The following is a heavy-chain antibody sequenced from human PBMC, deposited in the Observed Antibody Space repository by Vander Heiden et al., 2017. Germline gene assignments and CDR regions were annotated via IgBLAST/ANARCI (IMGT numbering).Heavy chain of an antibody. Sequence: QLQQQAWCPGLVKPSETLSLTCIVSVVDSVRGSSYYWGWIRQPPGKGLEWIGNVYNSGTTYYNPSLRSRLSISLDTSKSQLSLKLTSVTATDAAVYFCVRPSEDAYNFDFWRQGTLVTVSS. V-gene: IGHV4-39*01. D-gene: IGHD1-1*01. CDR1: VVDSVRGSSYY. CDR3: VRPSEDAYNFDF. J-gene: IGHJ4*02. CDR2: VYNSGTT.